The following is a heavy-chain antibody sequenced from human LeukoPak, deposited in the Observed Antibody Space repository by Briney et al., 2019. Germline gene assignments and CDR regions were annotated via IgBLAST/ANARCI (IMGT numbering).Heavy chain of an antibody. CDR3: ARVDGDYQDYYMDV. D-gene: IGHD4-17*01. J-gene: IGHJ6*03. CDR1: GGSISSYY. CDR2: IYTSGST. Sequence: PSETLSLTCTVSGGSISSYYWSWIRQPAGKGLEWIGRIYTSGSTYYNPSLKSRVTISVDTSKNQFSLKLSSVTAADTAVYYCARVDGDYQDYYMDVWGKGTTVTVSS. V-gene: IGHV4-4*07.